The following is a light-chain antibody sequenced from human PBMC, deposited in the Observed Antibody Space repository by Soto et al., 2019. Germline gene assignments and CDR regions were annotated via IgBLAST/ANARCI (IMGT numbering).Light chain of an antibody. CDR1: SSDIGNYNL. Sequence: QSALTQPASVSGSPGQSITISCTGTSSDIGNYNLVSWYQQHPGKAPRLLIYEGTKRPSKVSNRFSGSKSGNTASLTISGLQAEDEADYYCCSYEGSSTWLFGGGTKVTVL. J-gene: IGLJ3*02. CDR2: EGT. CDR3: CSYEGSSTWL. V-gene: IGLV2-23*01.